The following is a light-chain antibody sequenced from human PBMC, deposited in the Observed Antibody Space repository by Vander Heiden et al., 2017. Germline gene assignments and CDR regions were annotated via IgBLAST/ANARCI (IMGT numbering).Light chain of an antibody. J-gene: IGKJ1*01. CDR2: AAS. Sequence: DIQMTQSPSSLSASVGDRVTITCRASQGISNYLAWFQQKPGKAPKSLIYAASSWQRGVPSKFSGTGSGKDFTLTRRSRQPEDFTSYYCQQDKSYRRWTFGQGTKVEMK. V-gene: IGKV1-16*02. CDR1: QGISNY. CDR3: QQDKSYRRWT.